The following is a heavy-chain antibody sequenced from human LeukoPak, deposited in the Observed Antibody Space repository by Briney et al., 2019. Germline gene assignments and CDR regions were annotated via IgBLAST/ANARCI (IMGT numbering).Heavy chain of an antibody. D-gene: IGHD3-22*01. CDR2: IIPIFGTA. J-gene: IGHJ5*02. V-gene: IGHV1-69*05. CDR3: ARTPPRLNYYDSSGYYYGWFDP. Sequence: SVKVSCKASGGTFSSYAISWVRQAPGQGLEWMGGIIPIFGTANYAQKFQGRVTITTDESTSTAYMELSSLRSEDTAVYYCARTPPRLNYYDSSGYYYGWFDPWGQGTLVTVSS. CDR1: GGTFSSYA.